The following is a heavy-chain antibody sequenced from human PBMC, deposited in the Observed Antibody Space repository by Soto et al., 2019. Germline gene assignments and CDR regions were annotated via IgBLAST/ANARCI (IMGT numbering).Heavy chain of an antibody. V-gene: IGHV4-31*03. Sequence: QVQLQESGPGLVKPSQTLSLTCTVSGGSISTGGYYWTWIRQHPGKGLEWIGYIYYSGSTYYNPSLKSRVTLSVDTSKNQFSLKLSSVTAAETAVYYCARGLSVTLFDNWGQGTLVTVSS. CDR3: ARGLSVTLFDN. CDR1: GGSISTGGYY. D-gene: IGHD4-17*01. CDR2: IYYSGST. J-gene: IGHJ4*02.